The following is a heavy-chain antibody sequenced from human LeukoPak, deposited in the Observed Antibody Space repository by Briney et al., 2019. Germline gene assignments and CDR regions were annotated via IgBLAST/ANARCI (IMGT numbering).Heavy chain of an antibody. J-gene: IGHJ3*02. CDR1: GYSFTNYW. Sequence: GESLKISCKASGYSFTNYWIGWVRQMPGKGLEWMGIIYPGDPDTRYSPSFQGQVTISVDKSITTAYLQWSSLQASDTAMYYCARQVRCSTTSCYNSFDIWGRGTVVTVSS. D-gene: IGHD2-2*01. CDR3: ARQVRCSTTSCYNSFDI. V-gene: IGHV5-51*01. CDR2: IYPGDPDT.